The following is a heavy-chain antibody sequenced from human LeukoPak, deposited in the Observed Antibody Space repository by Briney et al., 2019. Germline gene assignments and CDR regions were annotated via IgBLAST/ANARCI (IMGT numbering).Heavy chain of an antibody. CDR2: IYHSGTI. V-gene: IGHV4-38-2*02. Sequence: PSETLSLTCTVSGYSISSGYYWGWIRQPPGKGLEWLASIYHSGTIYYNPSLKSRVTISVDTSKNQFSLKLTSVTAADTAVYYCARTYGSGSYIDYWGQGTLVTVSS. CDR3: ARTYGSGSYIDY. D-gene: IGHD3-10*01. J-gene: IGHJ4*02. CDR1: GYSISSGYY.